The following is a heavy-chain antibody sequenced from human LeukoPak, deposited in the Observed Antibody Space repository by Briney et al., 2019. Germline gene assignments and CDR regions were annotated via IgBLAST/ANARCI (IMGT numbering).Heavy chain of an antibody. D-gene: IGHD2-15*01. V-gene: IGHV3-21*01. J-gene: IGHJ5*02. CDR1: RFAFHNYA. CDR2: ISVDGGDI. Sequence: GGSLRLSCAASRFAFHNYAMTWIRQAPARGLEWVSSISVDGGDIKYTDSAKGRFTISRDNAKNSLYLQMNSLRAEDTAVYYCARDGYCSGGSCRGANWFDPWGQGTLVTVSS. CDR3: ARDGYCSGGSCRGANWFDP.